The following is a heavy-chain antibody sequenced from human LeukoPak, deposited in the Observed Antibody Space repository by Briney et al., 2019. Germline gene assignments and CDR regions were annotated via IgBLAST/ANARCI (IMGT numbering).Heavy chain of an antibody. CDR1: GYTLTELS. V-gene: IGHV1-46*01. CDR3: ARDGSIAAAGYPFDY. D-gene: IGHD6-13*01. J-gene: IGHJ4*02. Sequence: ASVKVSCKVSGYTLTELSMHWVRQAPGQGLEWMGIINPSGGSTSYAQKFQGRVTMTRDTSTSTVYMELSSLRSEDTAVYYCARDGSIAAAGYPFDYWGQGTLVTVSS. CDR2: INPSGGST.